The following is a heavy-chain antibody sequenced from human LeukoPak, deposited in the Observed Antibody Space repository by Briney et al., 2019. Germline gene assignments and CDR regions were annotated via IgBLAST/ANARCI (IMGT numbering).Heavy chain of an antibody. J-gene: IGHJ4*02. CDR3: AREGYYGSGSPPSLYFDY. CDR2: TSSDLNVK. D-gene: IGHD3-10*01. CDR1: GFTFRNYV. Sequence: GGSLRLSCAASGFTFRNYVIHWVRQAPGKGLEWVAVTSSDLNVKLYADSVKGRFTISRDNSRSTLYLQMNSQRPEDTAIYYCAREGYYGSGSPPSLYFDYWGQGTLVTVSS. V-gene: IGHV3-30-3*01.